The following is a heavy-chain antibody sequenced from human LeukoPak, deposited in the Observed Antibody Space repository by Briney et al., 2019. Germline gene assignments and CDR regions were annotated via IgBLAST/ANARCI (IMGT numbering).Heavy chain of an antibody. D-gene: IGHD3-22*01. V-gene: IGHV4-61*02. J-gene: IGHJ4*02. CDR2: IYTSGST. Sequence: SETLSLTCTVSGGSISSGSYYWSWIRRPAGKGLEWIGRIYTSGSTNYNPSLKSRVTISVDTSKNQFSLKLSSVTAADTAVYYCARDASDYYDSSGYSHFDYWGQGTLDTVSS. CDR3: ARDASDYYDSSGYSHFDY. CDR1: GGSISSGSYY.